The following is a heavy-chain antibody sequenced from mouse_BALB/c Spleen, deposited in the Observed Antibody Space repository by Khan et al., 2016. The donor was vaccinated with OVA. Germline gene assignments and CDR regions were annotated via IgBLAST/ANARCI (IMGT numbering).Heavy chain of an antibody. J-gene: IGHJ4*01. CDR2: INTYTGAP. Sequence: IQLVQSGPELKKPGETVKISCKASGYTFTIYGMNWVRQAPGKGLKWMGWINTYTGAPTYADDFKGRLAFTLETSASTAFLQINNLDKEATYTYFSESVEYYDAMDYWGQGTSVTVSS. CDR1: GYTFTIYG. V-gene: IGHV9-3-1*01. CDR3: ESVEYYDAMDY.